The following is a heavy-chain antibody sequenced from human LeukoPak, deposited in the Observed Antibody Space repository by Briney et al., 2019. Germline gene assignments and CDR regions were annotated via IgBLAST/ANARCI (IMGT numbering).Heavy chain of an antibody. J-gene: IGHJ4*02. Sequence: SETLSLTCAVYGGSFSGYYWSWIRQPPGKGLEWIGEINHSGSTNYNPSLKSRVTISVDTSKKQFSLKLSSVTAADTAVYYCAAEGAAGGDYFDYWGQGTLVTVSS. CDR1: GGSFSGYY. CDR3: AAEGAAGGDYFDY. CDR2: INHSGST. V-gene: IGHV4-34*01. D-gene: IGHD3-16*01.